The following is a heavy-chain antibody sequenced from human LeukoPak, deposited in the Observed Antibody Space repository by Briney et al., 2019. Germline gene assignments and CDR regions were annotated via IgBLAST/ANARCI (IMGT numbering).Heavy chain of an antibody. CDR3: ARGAVRGGTNFDY. V-gene: IGHV6-1*01. CDR2: VYYRSKWYI. J-gene: IGHJ4*02. CDR1: GDSVSGSPAV. D-gene: IGHD3-10*02. Sequence: SQTLSLTCAISGDSVSGSPAVWNWIRQSPSRGLEWLGGVYYRSKWYIEYAVSVNGRITITPDTSKNQFSLRLNSVTPEDTAVYYCARGAVRGGTNFDYRGQGTLLTVSS.